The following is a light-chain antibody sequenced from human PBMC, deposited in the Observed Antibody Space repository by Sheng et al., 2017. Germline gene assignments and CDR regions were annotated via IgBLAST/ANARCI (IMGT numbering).Light chain of an antibody. V-gene: IGKV3-20*01. CDR2: GAS. CDR1: QNIRSN. J-gene: IGKJ4*01. CDR3: QQYGRSPLT. Sequence: EIVLTQSPATLSLSPGERATLSCKASQNIRSNLAWYQQKRGQAPRLLIYGASTRATDIPDRFSGSGSGTDFTLTISRLEPEDFAVYYCQQYGRSPLTFGGGTKVEIK.